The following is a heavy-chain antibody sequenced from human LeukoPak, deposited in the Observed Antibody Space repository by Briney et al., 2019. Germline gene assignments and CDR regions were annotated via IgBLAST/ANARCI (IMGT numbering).Heavy chain of an antibody. CDR2: ISSSSSYI. D-gene: IGHD1-14*01. CDR3: ARAVPGLDY. J-gene: IGHJ4*02. V-gene: IGHV3-21*01. Sequence: GGSLRLSCAASGFTFSSYSMNWVRQAPGEGLEWVPSISSSSSYIYYADSVKGRFTISRNNAKNSPYLQMNSLTAEDTAVYYCARAVPGLDYWGQGILVTVSS. CDR1: GFTFSSYS.